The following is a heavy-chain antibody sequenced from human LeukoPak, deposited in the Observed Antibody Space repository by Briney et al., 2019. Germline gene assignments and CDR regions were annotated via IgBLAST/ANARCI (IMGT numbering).Heavy chain of an antibody. J-gene: IGHJ3*02. V-gene: IGHV4-38-2*02. CDR3: AGAYCGGDCYSGRAFDI. CDR1: NYSISSIYL. Sequence: PSETLSLTCNVSNYSISSIYLWGWIRQPPGKGLEWIGRIYHSGSTYFNPSLKSRVTISVDTSKNHFSLNLRSVTAADTAVYYCAGAYCGGDCYSGRAFDIWGQGTMVTVSS. CDR2: IYHSGST. D-gene: IGHD2-21*02.